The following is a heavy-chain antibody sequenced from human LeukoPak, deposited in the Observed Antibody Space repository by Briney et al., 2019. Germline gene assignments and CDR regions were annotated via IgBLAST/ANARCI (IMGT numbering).Heavy chain of an antibody. CDR2: MNPNSGNT. CDR1: GYTFTSYD. V-gene: IGHV1-8*03. Sequence: GASVKVSCKASGYTFTSYDINWVRQATGQGLEWMGWMNPNSGNTGYAQKFQGRVTITRDTSASTAYMELSSLRSEDTAVYYCARDISLVVGATDYWGQGTLVTVSS. CDR3: ARDISLVVGATDY. J-gene: IGHJ4*02. D-gene: IGHD1-26*01.